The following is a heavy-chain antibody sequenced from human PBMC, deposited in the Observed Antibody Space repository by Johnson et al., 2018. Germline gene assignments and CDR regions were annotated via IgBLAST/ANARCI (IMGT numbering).Heavy chain of an antibody. CDR1: GDSISNYY. CDR2: TDYSGSA. Sequence: QVQLVESGPGLVKPSETLSLTCTVSGDSISNYYWSWIRQPPGKGLEWIAYTDYSGSAGYNTSLKSRVTISVATSKNQLSLKLSSVTAADTAVYYCEGDFLSDFWSCFPYGRDVWGQGTTVDVSS. CDR3: EGDFLSDFWSCFPYGRDV. J-gene: IGHJ6*02. V-gene: IGHV4-59*12. D-gene: IGHD3-3*01.